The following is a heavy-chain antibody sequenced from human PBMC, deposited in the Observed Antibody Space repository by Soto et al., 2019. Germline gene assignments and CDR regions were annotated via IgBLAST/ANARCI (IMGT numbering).Heavy chain of an antibody. Sequence: VGSLRLSCAASGFTFSSYGMHWVRQAPGKGLEWVAVIWYDGSNKYYADSVKGRFTISRDNSKNTLYLQMNSLRAEDTAVYYCARVLYSSGWYYFDYWGQGTLVTVSS. CDR1: GFTFSSYG. J-gene: IGHJ4*02. CDR2: IWYDGSNK. CDR3: ARVLYSSGWYYFDY. D-gene: IGHD6-19*01. V-gene: IGHV3-33*01.